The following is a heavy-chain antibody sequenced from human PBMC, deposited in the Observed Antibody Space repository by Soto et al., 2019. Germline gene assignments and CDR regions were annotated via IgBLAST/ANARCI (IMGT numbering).Heavy chain of an antibody. V-gene: IGHV1-18*01. J-gene: IGHJ6*03. CDR1: GYTLTSYG. CDR2: ISAYNGNT. Sequence: ASVKVSCKASGYTLTSYGISWVRQAPGQGLEWMGWISAYNGNTNYAQKLQGRVTMTTDTSTSTAYMELRSLRSDDTAVYYCASSNSGYDFPFYMDVWGKGTTVTVSS. D-gene: IGHD5-12*01. CDR3: ASSNSGYDFPFYMDV.